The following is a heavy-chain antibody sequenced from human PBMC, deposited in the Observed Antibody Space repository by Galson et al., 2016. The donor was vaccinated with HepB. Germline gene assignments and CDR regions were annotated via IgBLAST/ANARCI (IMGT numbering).Heavy chain of an antibody. CDR2: LSFDGINK. CDR1: GFSFSTHG. D-gene: IGHD6-6*01. V-gene: IGHV3-30*18. CDR3: AKDVSRISARPDF. J-gene: IGHJ4*02. Sequence: SCAASGFSFSTHGMHWVRQAPGKGLEWVAVLSFDGINKYYSDSVKGRFTISRDTSKNTLYLQMNSLRPDDTAVYYCAKDVSRISARPDFWGQGTLVFVSS.